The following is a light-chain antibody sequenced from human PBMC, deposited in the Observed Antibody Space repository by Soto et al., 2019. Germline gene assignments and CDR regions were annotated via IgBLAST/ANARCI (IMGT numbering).Light chain of an antibody. CDR2: DAS. V-gene: IGKV1-5*01. Sequence: DIQMTQSPSTLYASVGDRVTITCRASQSISSWLAGDQQKPGKAPKLLIYDASSLESGVPSRFSRSGSGTEFTLTISSLQPDDFATYYGQQYNNYSPTFGQRTQVESK. J-gene: IGKJ1*01. CDR1: QSISSW. CDR3: QQYNNYSPT.